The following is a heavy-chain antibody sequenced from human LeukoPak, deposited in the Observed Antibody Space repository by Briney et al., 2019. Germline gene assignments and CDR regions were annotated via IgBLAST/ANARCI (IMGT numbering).Heavy chain of an antibody. V-gene: IGHV3-11*01. Sequence: GESLKISCAASGFTFSDYYMSWIRQAPGKGLEWVSYISSSGNTIYYADSVKGRFTISRDNARNSLHLQMNSLRADDTAVYYCAKNRGATAGTFDYWGPGTLVTVSS. CDR3: AKNRGATAGTFDY. CDR2: ISSSGNTI. D-gene: IGHD2/OR15-2a*01. CDR1: GFTFSDYY. J-gene: IGHJ4*02.